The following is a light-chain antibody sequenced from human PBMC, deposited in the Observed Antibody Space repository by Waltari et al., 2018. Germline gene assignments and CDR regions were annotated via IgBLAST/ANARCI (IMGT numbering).Light chain of an antibody. V-gene: IGLV2-8*01. CDR1: SSDVGSYTS. Sequence: AAGSPGQSVTISCTGTSSDVGSYTSVSWFQQHPGKAPKLIIYEVSKRPSGVPDRFSGSKSGNTASLTVSGLQAEDEADYYCSSKGGSNNLVFGGGTKLT. CDR3: SSKGGSNNLV. CDR2: EVS. J-gene: IGLJ3*02.